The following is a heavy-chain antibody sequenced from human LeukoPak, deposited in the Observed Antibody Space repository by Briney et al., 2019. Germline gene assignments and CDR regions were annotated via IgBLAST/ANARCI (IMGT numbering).Heavy chain of an antibody. Sequence: GGSLRLSCAASEFTFFTYWMNWVRQAPGKGLEWVSYISDSSSTIYYADSVKGRFTISRDNAKNSLYLQMHTLRAEDTAVYYCARDLTSSWYGFDYWGQGTLVTVSS. D-gene: IGHD6-13*01. CDR2: ISDSSSTI. V-gene: IGHV3-48*01. J-gene: IGHJ4*02. CDR1: EFTFFTYW. CDR3: ARDLTSSWYGFDY.